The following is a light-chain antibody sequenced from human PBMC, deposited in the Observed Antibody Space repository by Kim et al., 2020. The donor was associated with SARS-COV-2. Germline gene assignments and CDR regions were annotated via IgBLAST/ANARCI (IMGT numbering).Light chain of an antibody. CDR2: DVS. J-gene: IGLJ1*01. Sequence: QSALTQPASVSGSPGQSITISCTGYISDVGGFKYVSWYQQYPGQVPKLIIYDVSNRPSGVSNRFSGSKSASTASLTISGLQAEDEADYYCSSYTTNSPYVFGGGTKVTVL. CDR3: SSYTTNSPYV. V-gene: IGLV2-14*03. CDR1: ISDVGGFKY.